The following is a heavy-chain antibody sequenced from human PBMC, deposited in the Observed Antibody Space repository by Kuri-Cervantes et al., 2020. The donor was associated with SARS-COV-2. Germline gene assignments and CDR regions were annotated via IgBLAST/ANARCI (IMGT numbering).Heavy chain of an antibody. Sequence: GESLKISCAASGFIFSSHSMNWVRQAPGKGLEWVSSISSSSSYIYYADSVKGRFTISRDNAKNSLYLQMNSLRAEDTAVYYCARVRNDYYYYYYMDVWGKGTTVTVSS. CDR3: ARVRNDYYYYYYMDV. CDR1: GFIFSSHS. V-gene: IGHV3-21*01. J-gene: IGHJ6*03. CDR2: ISSSSSYI.